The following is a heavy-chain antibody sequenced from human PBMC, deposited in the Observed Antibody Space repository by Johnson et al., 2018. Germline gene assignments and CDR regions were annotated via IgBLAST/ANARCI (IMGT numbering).Heavy chain of an antibody. CDR1: GFTFSNYA. V-gene: IGHV3-30*18. CDR2: MSYDGSNQ. Sequence: QVQLVQSGGGVVQPGRSLRLSCAASGFTFSNYAIHWVRQAPGKGLEWVAVMSYDGSNQYYADSVKGRFTISRDNSKNTLYLQMCSLGTEDPAGYYGAKDGVPSKVARRGLYYSYYDLDVWGKGTTVTVSS. CDR3: AKDGVPSKVARRGLYYSYYDLDV. D-gene: IGHD6-6*01. J-gene: IGHJ6*03.